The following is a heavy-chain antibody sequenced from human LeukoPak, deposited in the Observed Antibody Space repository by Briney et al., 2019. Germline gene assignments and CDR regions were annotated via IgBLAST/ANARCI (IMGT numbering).Heavy chain of an antibody. Sequence: PSETLSLTCAVYGGSFSGYQWCWIRQPPGKGLEWMGEINHSGSTNYNPSLRSRVTISVDTSKNQFSLKLGSVTAADTAVYYCGRWGNVAAAIGLENYYFDYWGQGALVTVSS. CDR2: INHSGST. J-gene: IGHJ4*02. CDR3: GRWGNVAAAIGLENYYFDY. D-gene: IGHD2-2*02. V-gene: IGHV4-34*01. CDR1: GGSFSGYQ.